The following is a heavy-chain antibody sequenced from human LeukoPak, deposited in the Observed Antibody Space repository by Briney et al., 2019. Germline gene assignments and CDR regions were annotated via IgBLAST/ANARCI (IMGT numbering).Heavy chain of an antibody. CDR1: GFTFSTYW. CDR2: IKQDGSEK. D-gene: IGHD3-10*01. J-gene: IGHJ3*02. V-gene: IGHV3-7*01. Sequence: GSLRLSCVASGFTFSTYWMTWVRQAPGKGLEWVANIKQDGSEKYYVDSVKGRFTISRDNTKNSLYLQMNSLRAEDTAVYFCARDTLVREGDAFDIWGQGTMVTVSS. CDR3: ARDTLVREGDAFDI.